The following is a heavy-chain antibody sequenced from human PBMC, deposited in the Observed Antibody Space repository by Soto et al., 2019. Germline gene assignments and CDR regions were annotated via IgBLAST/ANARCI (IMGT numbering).Heavy chain of an antibody. V-gene: IGHV1-69*13. D-gene: IGHD1-26*01. CDR2: IIPIFGTA. Sequence: ASVKVSCKASGGTFSSYAISWVRQAPGQGLEWMGGIIPIFGTANYAQKFQGRVTITADESTSTAYMELSSLRSEDTAVYYCAASIVGATTVYYYYGMEVWGQGTTVTVSS. CDR1: GGTFSSYA. CDR3: AASIVGATTVYYYYGMEV. J-gene: IGHJ6*02.